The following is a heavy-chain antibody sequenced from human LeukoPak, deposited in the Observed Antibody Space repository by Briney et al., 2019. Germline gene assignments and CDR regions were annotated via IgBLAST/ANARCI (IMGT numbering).Heavy chain of an antibody. D-gene: IGHD3-3*01. Sequence: GGSLRLSCAASGFTFSSYGMHWVRQAPGKGLEWVAFIRYDGNNKYYADSVKGRFTISRDNSKNTVYLQMNSLRPEDTAVYHCAKGPFGDFWSNYHFDYWGQGTLVTVSS. CDR1: GFTFSSYG. CDR2: IRYDGNNK. V-gene: IGHV3-30*02. CDR3: AKGPFGDFWSNYHFDY. J-gene: IGHJ4*01.